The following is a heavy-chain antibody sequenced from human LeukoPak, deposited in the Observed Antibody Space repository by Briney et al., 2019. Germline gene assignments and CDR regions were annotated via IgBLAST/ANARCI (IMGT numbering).Heavy chain of an antibody. J-gene: IGHJ3*02. CDR2: TWYDGSNK. Sequence: SGGSLRLSCAASGFTFSSYGMHWVRQAPGKGLEWVAVTWYDGSNKYYADSVKGRFTISRDNSKNTLYLQMNSLRAEDTAVYYCALGVRGFDAFDIWGQGTMVTVSS. CDR1: GFTFSSYG. D-gene: IGHD3-10*01. CDR3: ALGVRGFDAFDI. V-gene: IGHV3-33*01.